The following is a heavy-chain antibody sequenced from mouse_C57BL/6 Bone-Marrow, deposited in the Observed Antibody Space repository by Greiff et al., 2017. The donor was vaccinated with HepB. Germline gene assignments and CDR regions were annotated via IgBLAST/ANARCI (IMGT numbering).Heavy chain of an antibody. CDR1: GYTFTDHT. CDR2: IYPRDGST. J-gene: IGHJ2*01. Sequence: QVQLQQSDAELLKPGASVKISCTVSGYTFTDHTILGMKQRPEQGLEWIGCIYPRDGSTKYNEKFKGKATLTADKSSRTAYMQLNSLASEDSAVYLCARGNNVIDYWGQGTTVTVSS. V-gene: IGHV1-78*01. CDR3: ARGNNVIDY.